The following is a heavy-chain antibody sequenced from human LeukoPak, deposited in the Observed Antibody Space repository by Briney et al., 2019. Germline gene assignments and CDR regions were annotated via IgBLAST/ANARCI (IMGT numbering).Heavy chain of an antibody. CDR2: IKQDGSEK. Sequence: PGGSLRLSCAASGFTFSSYRMSWVRQAPGKGLEWVANIKQDGSEKYYVDSVKGRFTISRDNAKNSLYLQMNSLRAEDTAVYYCSKEKSTVLTPGVDYWGQGTLVTVSS. J-gene: IGHJ4*02. CDR3: SKEKSTVLTPGVDY. V-gene: IGHV3-7*01. CDR1: GFTFSSYR. D-gene: IGHD4-23*01.